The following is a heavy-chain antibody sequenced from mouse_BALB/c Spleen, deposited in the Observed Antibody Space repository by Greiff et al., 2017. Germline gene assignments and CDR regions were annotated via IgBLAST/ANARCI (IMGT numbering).Heavy chain of an antibody. CDR1: GFTFSSYA. J-gene: IGHJ2*01. Sequence: EVQGVESGGGLVKPGGSLKLSCAASGFTFSSYAMSWVRQTPEKRLEWVATISSGGSYTYYPDSVKGRFTISRDNAKNTLYLQMSSLRSEDTAMYYCARHGGFQGFDYWGQGTTLTVSS. V-gene: IGHV5-9-3*01. CDR2: ISSGGSYT. CDR3: ARHGGFQGFDY.